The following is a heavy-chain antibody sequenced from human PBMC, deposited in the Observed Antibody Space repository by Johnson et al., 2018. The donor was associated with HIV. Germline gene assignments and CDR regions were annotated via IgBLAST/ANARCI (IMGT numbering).Heavy chain of an antibody. Sequence: QVQLVESGGGLIQPGGSLRLSCAASGFTFSSYAIHWVRQAPGTGLESVAVISYDGSNKYYADSVKGRFTISRDNSKNTLYLQMNSLRAEDTTVYYCAGAYSDGVFDIWGHGTMGTVSS. CDR3: AGAYSDGVFDI. V-gene: IGHV3-30*14. D-gene: IGHD2-21*01. CDR2: ISYDGSNK. CDR1: GFTFSSYA. J-gene: IGHJ3*02.